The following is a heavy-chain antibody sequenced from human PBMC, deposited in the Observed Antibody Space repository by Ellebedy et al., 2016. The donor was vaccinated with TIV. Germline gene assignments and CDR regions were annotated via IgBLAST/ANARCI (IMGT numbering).Heavy chain of an antibody. CDR3: AKRADSTSWTVDY. Sequence: GGSLRLXXAGSGVTVSGNYMSWVRQAPGKGLEWVSVIYSGGSTYYADSVKGRFTISRDNAKNTLYLQMNSLRAEDTAVYYCAKRADSTSWTVDYWGQGTLVIVSS. J-gene: IGHJ4*02. D-gene: IGHD6-13*01. CDR2: IYSGGST. CDR1: GVTVSGNY. V-gene: IGHV3-53*01.